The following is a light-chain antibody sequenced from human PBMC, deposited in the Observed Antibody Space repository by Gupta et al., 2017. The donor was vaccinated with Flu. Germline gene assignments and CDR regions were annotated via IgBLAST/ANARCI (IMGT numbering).Light chain of an antibody. CDR3: QQANSFPLS. Sequence: GGRVSTTWPEIHGSSSWLAWYQQKAGKAPKLLIHAATSLQSGVPSRFSGSGSGTDFTLTISSLQPEDFATYYCQQANSFPLSFGGGTKVEIK. V-gene: IGKV1-12*01. J-gene: IGKJ4*01. CDR2: AAT. CDR1: HGSSSW.